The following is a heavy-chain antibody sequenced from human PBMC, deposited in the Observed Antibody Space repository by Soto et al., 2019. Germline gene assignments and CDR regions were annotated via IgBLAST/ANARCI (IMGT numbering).Heavy chain of an antibody. V-gene: IGHV3-23*01. CDR1: GFTFSSYA. Sequence: EVQLLESGGGLVQPGGSLRLSCAASGFTFSSYAMNWVRQAPGKGLEWVSVISGSDGSTYYADSVKGRFTISRDNSKNTLILQMNSLRAEDTAVYYGARRSSSWYFDYWGQGTLVTVSS. D-gene: IGHD6-13*01. J-gene: IGHJ4*02. CDR3: ARRSSSWYFDY. CDR2: ISGSDGST.